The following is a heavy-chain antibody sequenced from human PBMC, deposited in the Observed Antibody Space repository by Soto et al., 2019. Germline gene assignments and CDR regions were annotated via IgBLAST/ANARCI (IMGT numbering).Heavy chain of an antibody. Sequence: EVQLLESGGGLVQPGGFLRLSCAASGFTFSSYAMSWVRQAPGKGLEWVSAISGSGGSTYYADSVKGRFTISRDNSKNTLYLQMNSLRAEDTAVYYCAKDIWYSSSWYASSGFDYWGQGTLVTVSS. D-gene: IGHD6-13*01. CDR3: AKDIWYSSSWYASSGFDY. V-gene: IGHV3-23*01. J-gene: IGHJ4*02. CDR2: ISGSGGST. CDR1: GFTFSSYA.